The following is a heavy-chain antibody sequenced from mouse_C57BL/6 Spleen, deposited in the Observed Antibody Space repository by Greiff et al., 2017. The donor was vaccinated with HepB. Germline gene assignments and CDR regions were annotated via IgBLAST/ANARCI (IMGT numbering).Heavy chain of an antibody. CDR1: GYTFTSYW. CDR3: ARSYGNYIYFDD. CDR2: IYPGSGST. V-gene: IGHV1-55*01. D-gene: IGHD2-10*02. J-gene: IGHJ2*01. Sequence: QVQLQQSGAELVKPGASVKMSCKASGYTFTSYWINWVKQRPGQGLEWIGDIYPGSGSTNYNEKFKSKATLTVDTAPSTAYVQLSSLTSEASAVYYCARSYGNYIYFDDWGGGTTLAGSS.